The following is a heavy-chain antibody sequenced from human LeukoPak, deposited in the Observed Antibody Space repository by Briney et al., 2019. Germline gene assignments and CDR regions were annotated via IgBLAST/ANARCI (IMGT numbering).Heavy chain of an antibody. CDR2: LNPSDGST. V-gene: IGHV1-46*01. CDR3: ARDTLIAVAGTLDY. J-gene: IGHJ4*02. Sequence: ASVKVSCKTSGYTFTSYYMHWVRQAPGQGLEWMGILNPSDGSTSYAQKFQGRVTMTRDTSTSTVYMEPSSLRSEDTAVYYCARDTLIAVAGTLDYWGQGTLVTVSS. CDR1: GYTFTSYY. D-gene: IGHD6-19*01.